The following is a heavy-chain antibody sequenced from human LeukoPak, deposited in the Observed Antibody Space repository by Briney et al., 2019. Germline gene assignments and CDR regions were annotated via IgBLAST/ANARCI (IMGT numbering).Heavy chain of an antibody. CDR2: IVVGSGNT. CDR3: AARNLRSIVGAGGAFDI. Sequence: SVKVSCKASGFTFTSSAVQWVRQARGQRLEWIGWIVVGSGNTNYAQKFQERVTITRDMSTSTAYMELSSLRSEDTAVYYCAARNLRSIVGAGGAFDIWGQGTMVTVSS. J-gene: IGHJ3*02. CDR1: GFTFTSSA. D-gene: IGHD1-26*01. V-gene: IGHV1-58*01.